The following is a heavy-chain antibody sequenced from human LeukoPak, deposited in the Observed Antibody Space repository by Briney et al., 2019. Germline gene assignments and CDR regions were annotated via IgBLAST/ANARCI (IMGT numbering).Heavy chain of an antibody. Sequence: SVKVSCKASGGTFSSYAISWVRQAPGQGLEWMGRIIPIFGTTNYAQKFQGRVTITTDESTRTAYMDLSSLRSEDTAVYYCARAGGSGYYYYYMDVWGKGTTVTVSS. V-gene: IGHV1-69*05. CDR3: ARAGGSGYYYYYMDV. D-gene: IGHD3-10*01. J-gene: IGHJ6*03. CDR1: GGTFSSYA. CDR2: IIPIFGTT.